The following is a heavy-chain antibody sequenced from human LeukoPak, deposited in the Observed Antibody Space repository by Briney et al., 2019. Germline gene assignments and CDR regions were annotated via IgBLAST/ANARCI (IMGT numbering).Heavy chain of an antibody. Sequence: PGGSLRLSRAASGFTFSSYWMTWVRQAPGKGLEWVANIKQDGSEKYYVDSVKGRFSISRDNANNSLILQMSSLRAEDTAVYYCARGTVNFDNWSQGTLVTVSS. J-gene: IGHJ4*02. V-gene: IGHV3-7*01. D-gene: IGHD4-11*01. CDR3: ARGTVNFDN. CDR1: GFTFSSYW. CDR2: IKQDGSEK.